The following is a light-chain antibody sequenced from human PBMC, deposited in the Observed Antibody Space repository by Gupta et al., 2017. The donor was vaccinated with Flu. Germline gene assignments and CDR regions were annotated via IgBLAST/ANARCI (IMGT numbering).Light chain of an antibody. V-gene: IGKV3-11*01. J-gene: IGKJ2*01. CDR2: DAS. CDR1: QSVSSY. Sequence: EIVLTQSPATLSLSPGEGATLSCRASQSVSSYLAWYQQKPGQAPRLLIYDASNRATGIPARFSGSGSGTDFTLTISSLEPGDFALYYCQQRGNWPYTFGQGTKLEIK. CDR3: QQRGNWPYT.